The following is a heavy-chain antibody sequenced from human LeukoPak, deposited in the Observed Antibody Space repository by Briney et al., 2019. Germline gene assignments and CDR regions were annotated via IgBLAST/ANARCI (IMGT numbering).Heavy chain of an antibody. D-gene: IGHD3-10*01. CDR1: GGSLNNYY. J-gene: IGHJ4*02. V-gene: IGHV4-59*01. CDR2: ISYSGST. CDR3: ARGLYYYISRTSYFGFDY. Sequence: SETLSLTCIVSGGSLNNYYWSWIRQPPGKGLGWIGYISYSGSTNYNPSLKSRVTMAVGTSKSQFSLRLNSVTAADTAMYYCARGLYYYISRTSYFGFDYWGQGILVTVSS.